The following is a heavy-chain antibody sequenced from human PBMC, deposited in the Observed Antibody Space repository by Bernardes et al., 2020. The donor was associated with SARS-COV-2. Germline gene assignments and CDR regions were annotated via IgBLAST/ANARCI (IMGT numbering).Heavy chain of an antibody. J-gene: IGHJ4*02. V-gene: IGHV4-38-2*02. D-gene: IGHD1-26*01. CDR3: AREPGWEVIRSNYFDY. CDR2: IFHTGNT. CDR1: GYSISSGYY. Sequence: SETLSLTCAVSGYSISSGYYWGWIRQSPERGLEWIGSIFHTGNTYYRPSLTRRATILVDTSKNQFSLLLRSVTAADTAIYYCAREPGWEVIRSNYFDYWGQGILVTVSS.